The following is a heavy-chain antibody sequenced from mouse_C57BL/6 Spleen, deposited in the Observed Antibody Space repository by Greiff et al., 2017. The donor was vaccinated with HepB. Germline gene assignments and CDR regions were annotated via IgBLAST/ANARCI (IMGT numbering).Heavy chain of an antibody. J-gene: IGHJ3*01. V-gene: IGHV1-61*01. Sequence: VKLQQPGAELVRPGSSVKLSCKASGYTFTSYWMDWVKQRPGQGLEWIGNIYPSDSETHYNQKFKDKATLTVDKSSSTAYMQLSSLTSEDSAVYYCARSLGSGYVAYWGQGTLVTVSA. CDR3: ARSLGSGYVAY. CDR2: IYPSDSET. D-gene: IGHD3-2*02. CDR1: GYTFTSYW.